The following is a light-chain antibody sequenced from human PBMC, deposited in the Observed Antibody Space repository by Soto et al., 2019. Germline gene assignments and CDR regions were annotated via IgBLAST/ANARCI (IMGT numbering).Light chain of an antibody. CDR2: GAS. CDR3: QQYNNWPPIT. Sequence: EIVTTQASATLSVSRGERVNISLGASQSVSSNLAWYQQRPGQAPRLLIYGASTRATGIPARFSGSGSGTEFTLTVISLQSEDFAVYYCQQYNNWPPITFGQGTRLEIK. V-gene: IGKV3-15*01. CDR1: QSVSSN. J-gene: IGKJ5*01.